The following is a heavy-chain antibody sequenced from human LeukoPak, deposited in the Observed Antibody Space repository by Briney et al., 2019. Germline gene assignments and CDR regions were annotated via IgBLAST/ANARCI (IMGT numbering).Heavy chain of an antibody. V-gene: IGHV4-34*01. D-gene: IGHD3-10*01. CDR3: AGRDGSGSYYL. J-gene: IGHJ4*02. CDR2: INHSGST. Sequence: SETLSLTCAVYGGSFSGYYWSWIRQPPGKGLEWIGEINHSGSTNYNPSLKSRVTISVDTSKNQFSLKLSSVTAADTAVYYCAGRDGSGSYYLWGQGTLVTVSS. CDR1: GGSFSGYY.